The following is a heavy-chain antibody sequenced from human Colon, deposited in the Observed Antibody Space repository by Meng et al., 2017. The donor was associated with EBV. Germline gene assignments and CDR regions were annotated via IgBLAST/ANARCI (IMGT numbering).Heavy chain of an antibody. D-gene: IGHD5-24*01. V-gene: IGHV7-4-1*02. J-gene: IGHJ4*02. CDR1: GYTFTSYA. CDR3: ARDSPLDGYSLLDY. CDR2: IDPNTGSP. Sequence: QVQLGQSGSGLKPPGASVKVSCRPSGYTFTSYAINWVRQAPGQGPDWMGWIDPNTGSPTYDQGFTGRFVFSLDTSVSTAYLQINSLRADDTAVYYCARDSPLDGYSLLDYWGQGTLVTVSS.